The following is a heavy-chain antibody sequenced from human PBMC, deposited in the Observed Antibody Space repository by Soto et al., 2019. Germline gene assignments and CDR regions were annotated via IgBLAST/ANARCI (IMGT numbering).Heavy chain of an antibody. Sequence: QVQLQESGPGLVKPSQTLSLTCTVSGGSISSGDYYWSWIRQPPGKGLEGIGYIYYSGSTYYNPSLKSRVTISVDTSKNQFSLKLSSVTAADTAVYYCARDQVTRGFRVLGWFDPWGQGTLVTVSS. D-gene: IGHD3-10*01. V-gene: IGHV4-30-4*01. J-gene: IGHJ5*02. CDR1: GGSISSGDYY. CDR2: IYYSGST. CDR3: ARDQVTRGFRVLGWFDP.